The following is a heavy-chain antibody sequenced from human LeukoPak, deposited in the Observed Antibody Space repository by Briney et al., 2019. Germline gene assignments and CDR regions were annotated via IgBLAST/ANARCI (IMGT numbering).Heavy chain of an antibody. Sequence: SETLSLTCAVYGGSFSGYYWSWIRQPPGKGLEWIGYFYHGGASFYNPSLRSRLTMSADRSRNQFSLNLDSVTAADTAVYYCALYDTGSYSFRDFRGQGTLVTVSS. J-gene: IGHJ4*02. CDR1: GGSFSGYY. V-gene: IGHV4-34*06. CDR2: FYHGGAS. D-gene: IGHD3-22*01. CDR3: ALYDTGSYSFRDF.